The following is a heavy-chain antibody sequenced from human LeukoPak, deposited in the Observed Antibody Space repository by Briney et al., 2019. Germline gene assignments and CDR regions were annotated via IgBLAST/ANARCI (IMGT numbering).Heavy chain of an antibody. CDR3: TTRACHAGGCSSSFYYYYGLHF. D-gene: IGHD3-16*01. CDR1: GNSFSNYA. V-gene: IGHV1-69*13. CDR2: ISPIFGTA. Sequence: SVNVSCKASGNSFSNYADRWVRQGPGQGFEWMGGISPIFGTADYAQKFQGRVAITADQSTSTTYMALSSLKSEDTATYYCTTRACHAGGCSSSFYYYYGLHFWGQGTTVSVSS. J-gene: IGHJ6*02.